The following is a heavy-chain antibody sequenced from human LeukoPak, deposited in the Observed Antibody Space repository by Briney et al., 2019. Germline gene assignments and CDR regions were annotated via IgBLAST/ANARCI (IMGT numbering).Heavy chain of an antibody. CDR3: ARGKFAGNCSGGSCYIPY. V-gene: IGHV3-20*04. D-gene: IGHD2-15*01. CDR1: GFTFDDYG. J-gene: IGHJ4*02. Sequence: GGSLRLSCAASGFTFDDYGMSWVRQAPGKGLEWVSGINWSGGSTGYADSVKGQFTISRDNAKNSLYLQMNSLRAEDTALYYCARGKFAGNCSGGSCYIPYWGQGTLVTVSS. CDR2: INWSGGST.